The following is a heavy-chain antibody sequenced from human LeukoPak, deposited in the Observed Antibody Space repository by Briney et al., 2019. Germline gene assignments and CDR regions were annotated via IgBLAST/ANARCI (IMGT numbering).Heavy chain of an antibody. V-gene: IGHV3-30*03. CDR3: ARDRGSSSWDYYYYMDV. CDR1: GFTFDCYG. D-gene: IGHD6-6*01. Sequence: GGSLRLSCAASGFTFDCYGMHWVRQAPGKGLEWVAVISHDGSTIYYADSVQGRFTISRDNSKNSLSLQMNSLSAEDTAVYYCARDRGSSSWDYYYYMDVWGKGTTVTVSS. J-gene: IGHJ6*03. CDR2: ISHDGSTI.